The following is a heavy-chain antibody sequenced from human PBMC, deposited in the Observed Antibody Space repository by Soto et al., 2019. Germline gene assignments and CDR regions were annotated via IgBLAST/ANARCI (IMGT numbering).Heavy chain of an antibody. V-gene: IGHV4-59*01. J-gene: IGHJ3*02. CDR2: MYDSGIT. CDR1: GGSTSSYY. CDR3: ASGDSSIPGRRYAFDI. D-gene: IGHD6-6*01. Sequence: QVQLQESGPGLVKPSETLSLTCTVSGGSTSSYYWSWIRQSPGKGLEWIGYMYDSGITSYNPSLKSRVTISVDTSKNQFSLRLRSVTAADTAVYYCASGDSSIPGRRYAFDIWGQGAMVTVSS.